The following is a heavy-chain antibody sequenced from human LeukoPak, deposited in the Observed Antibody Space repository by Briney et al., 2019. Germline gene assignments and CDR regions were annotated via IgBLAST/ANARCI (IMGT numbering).Heavy chain of an antibody. V-gene: IGHV4-34*01. D-gene: IGHD2-2*02. CDR2: INHSGST. Sequence: SETLSLTCAVYGGSFSGYYWSWIRQPPGKGLEWIGEINHSGSTNYNPSLTSRVTISVDTSKNQFSLKLSSVTAADTAEYYCARHLKIVVVPAAIQRHYYYGMDVWGQGTTVTVSS. CDR1: GGSFSGYY. J-gene: IGHJ6*02. CDR3: ARHLKIVVVPAAIQRHYYYGMDV.